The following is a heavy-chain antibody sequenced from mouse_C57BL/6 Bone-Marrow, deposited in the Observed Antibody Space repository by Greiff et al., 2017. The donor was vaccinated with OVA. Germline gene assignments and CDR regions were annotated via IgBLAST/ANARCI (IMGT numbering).Heavy chain of an antibody. J-gene: IGHJ1*03. CDR1: GFTFSSYA. CDR3: ASKFIPYWYFDV. V-gene: IGHV5-4*03. D-gene: IGHD1-1*01. Sequence: EVMLVESGGGLVKPGGSLKLSCAASGFTFSSYAMSWVRQTPEKRLEWVATISDGGSYTYYPDNVKGRFTISRDNAKNNLYLQMSHLKSEDTAMYYCASKFIPYWYFDVWGTGTTVTVSS. CDR2: ISDGGSYT.